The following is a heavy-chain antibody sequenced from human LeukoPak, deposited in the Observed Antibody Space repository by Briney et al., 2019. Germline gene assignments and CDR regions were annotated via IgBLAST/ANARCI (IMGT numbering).Heavy chain of an antibody. CDR1: DDSISTNSYY. CDR3: TRGGDPYKVGNF. V-gene: IGHV4-39*01. CDR2: LHFSGTP. D-gene: IGHD2-21*01. Sequence: SETLTLTCTVSDDSISTNSYYWSWIRQPPGKGLECIGTLHFSGTPYYSPSLNSRISISVDTFKKQFSLKLRSVTATDTAVYYCTRGGDPYKVGNFWGQGTLVTVSS. J-gene: IGHJ4*02.